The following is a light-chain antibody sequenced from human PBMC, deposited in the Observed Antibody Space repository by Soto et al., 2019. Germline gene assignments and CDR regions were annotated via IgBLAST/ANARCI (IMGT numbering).Light chain of an antibody. V-gene: IGKV3-20*01. J-gene: IGKJ5*01. CDR1: QSVSSSY. Sequence: EIVLTQSPGTLSLSPGERATLSCRASQSVSSSYLAWYQQKPGQAPRLLIYGASSRATGIPDRFSGRGSGTDFTLTISRLERQDCAGYYCQHYGSSLTTFGQGTRLELK. CDR2: GAS. CDR3: QHYGSSLTT.